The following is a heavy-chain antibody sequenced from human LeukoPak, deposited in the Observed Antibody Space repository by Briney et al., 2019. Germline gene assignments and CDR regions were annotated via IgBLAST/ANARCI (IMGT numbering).Heavy chain of an antibody. CDR2: ISYSGST. V-gene: IGHV4-59*01. J-gene: IGHJ3*02. CDR3: ARDSGVVADAFDI. D-gene: IGHD2-2*01. CDR1: GGSISNYY. Sequence: SETLSLTCTVSGGSISNYYWSWIRQPPGKGLEWIGYISYSGSTNYNPSLKSRVTISLDTSKNQFSLKLTSVTAADTAVYYCARDSGVVADAFDIWGQGTMVTVSS.